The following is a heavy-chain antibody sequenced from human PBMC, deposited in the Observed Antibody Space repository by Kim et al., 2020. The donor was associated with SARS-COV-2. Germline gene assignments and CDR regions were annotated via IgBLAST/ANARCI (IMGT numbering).Heavy chain of an antibody. Sequence: GESLKISCTSVGYTFSIFWIGWVRQMPGKGLEWVGVIYAGDSDIKYSPSFEGQVTISVDKSSNTAYLQWSSLKASDTAVYYCARSRDYSDIDAFGIWGQGTLVRVSS. D-gene: IGHD4-17*01. J-gene: IGHJ3*02. CDR1: GYTFSIFW. CDR3: ARSRDYSDIDAFGI. V-gene: IGHV5-51*01. CDR2: IYAGDSDI.